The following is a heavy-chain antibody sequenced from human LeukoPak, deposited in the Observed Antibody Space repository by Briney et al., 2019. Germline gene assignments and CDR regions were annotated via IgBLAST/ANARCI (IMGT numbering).Heavy chain of an antibody. CDR1: GGSISSGSYY. Sequence: SETLSLTCTVSGGSISSGSYYWSWIRQPAGKGLEWIGRIYTSGSTNYNPSLKSRVTISVDTSKNQFSLKLSSVTAADTAVYYCARVRVGAKLDYWGQGTLVTVSS. CDR3: ARVRVGAKLDY. J-gene: IGHJ4*02. CDR2: IYTSGST. V-gene: IGHV4-61*02. D-gene: IGHD1-26*01.